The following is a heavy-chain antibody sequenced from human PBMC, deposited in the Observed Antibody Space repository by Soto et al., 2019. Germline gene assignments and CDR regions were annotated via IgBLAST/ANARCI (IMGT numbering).Heavy chain of an antibody. CDR1: GFSFSGYF. CDR2: ISSSGGAT. CDR3: ARTRFHYALW. V-gene: IGHV3-11*01. J-gene: IGHJ4*02. D-gene: IGHD3-16*01. Sequence: GGSLRLSCAVSGFSFSGYFMSWIRQVPGKGLEWVAYISSSGGATFYADSVKGRFTISRDNAKDSLYLQMNSVRAGDTAVYFCARTRFHYALWWGQGTQVTVSS.